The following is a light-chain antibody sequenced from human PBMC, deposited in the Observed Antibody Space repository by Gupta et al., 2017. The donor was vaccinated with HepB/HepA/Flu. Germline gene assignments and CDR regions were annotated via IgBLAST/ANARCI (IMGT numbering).Light chain of an antibody. Sequence: EIVLTQSPGTLSLSTGERATLSCRASQSVSSSYLSWYQHKPGQAPRLLIFGASSRATGIPDRFSGSGSGTDITLTISRLEPEDFAVYYCQQYGNSPTFGQGTKVEIK. CDR3: QQYGNSPT. J-gene: IGKJ1*01. CDR2: GAS. CDR1: QSVSSSY. V-gene: IGKV3-20*01.